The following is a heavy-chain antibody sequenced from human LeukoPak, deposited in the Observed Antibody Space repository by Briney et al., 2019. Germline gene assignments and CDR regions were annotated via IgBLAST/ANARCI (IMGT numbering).Heavy chain of an antibody. D-gene: IGHD4-17*01. CDR1: GYTFTSYD. J-gene: IGHJ3*02. CDR2: MNPNSGNT. CDR3: ARGPDGDYAFDI. Sequence: ASVKVSCKASGYTFTSYDINWVRQATGQGLEWMGWMNPNSGNTGYAQKFQGRVTMTRNTSISTAYMELSSLRSEDTAVCYCARGPDGDYAFDIRGQGTMVTVSS. V-gene: IGHV1-8*01.